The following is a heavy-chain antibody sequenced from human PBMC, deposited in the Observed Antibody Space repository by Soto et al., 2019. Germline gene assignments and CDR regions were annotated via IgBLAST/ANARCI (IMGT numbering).Heavy chain of an antibody. CDR3: ARDISDAFWSGDTDWFDP. J-gene: IGHJ5*02. Sequence: QVHLVQSRAEVRKPGASVRVSCKASGYTFTSYGVSWVRPAPGQGLEWMGWNSTYNGNTKYAQKFQDRGIMTTDTSTSTAYMELRSLRSDDTAVYYCARDISDAFWSGDTDWFDPWGQGTLVTVSS. V-gene: IGHV1-18*01. CDR2: NSTYNGNT. CDR1: GYTFTSYG. D-gene: IGHD3-3*01.